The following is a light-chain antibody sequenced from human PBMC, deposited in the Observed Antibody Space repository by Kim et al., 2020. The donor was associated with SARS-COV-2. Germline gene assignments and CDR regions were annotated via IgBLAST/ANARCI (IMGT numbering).Light chain of an antibody. CDR3: SSYTSSSNVV. V-gene: IGLV2-14*03. Sequence: GQSITISYTGTSSDVGGYNYVSWYQQHPGKAPKLMIYDVSNRPSGVSNRFSGSKSGNTASLTISGLQAEDEADYYCSSYTSSSNVVFGGGTQLTVL. CDR2: DVS. J-gene: IGLJ2*01. CDR1: SSDVGGYNY.